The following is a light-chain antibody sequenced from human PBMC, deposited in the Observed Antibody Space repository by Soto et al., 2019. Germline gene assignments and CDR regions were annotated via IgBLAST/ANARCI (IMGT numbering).Light chain of an antibody. CDR3: QHYNSYSEA. Sequence: DIQMTQSPSSLSASVGDRLTITCRASQTISSWLAWYQQKPGKAPKLLIYKSSTLKSGVPSRFSGSGSGTEFTLTISSPQPDDFATYYCQHYNSYSEAFGQGTKVDIK. J-gene: IGKJ1*01. CDR2: KSS. V-gene: IGKV1-5*03. CDR1: QTISSW.